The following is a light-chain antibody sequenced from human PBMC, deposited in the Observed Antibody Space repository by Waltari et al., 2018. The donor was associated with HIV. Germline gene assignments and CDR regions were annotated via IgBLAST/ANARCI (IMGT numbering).Light chain of an antibody. J-gene: IGLJ2*01. V-gene: IGLV2-14*01. CDR1: SSDVGRYNF. CDR2: EVS. CDR3: SSYTNTTTLVL. Sequence: QSALAQPASVSGSPGQSITISCTGTSSDVGRYNFVSWYQQHPGKAPKLMLYEVSNRPSGVSYRFSGSKSCNTASLTISGLQAEDDADYYCSSYTNTTTLVLFGGGTKLTVL.